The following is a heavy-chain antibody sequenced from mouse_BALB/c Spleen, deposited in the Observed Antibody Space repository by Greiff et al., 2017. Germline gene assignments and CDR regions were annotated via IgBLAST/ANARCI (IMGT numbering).Heavy chain of an antibody. CDR3: ARQKYSNYEGYAMDY. Sequence: EVHLVESGGDLVKPGGSLKLSCAASGFTFSSYGMSWVRQTPDKRLEWVATISSGGSYTYYPDSVKGRFTISRDNAKNTLYLQMSSLKSEDTAMYYCARQKYSNYEGYAMDYWGQGTSVTVSS. CDR1: GFTFSSYG. D-gene: IGHD2-5*01. J-gene: IGHJ4*01. CDR2: ISSGGSYT. V-gene: IGHV5-6*01.